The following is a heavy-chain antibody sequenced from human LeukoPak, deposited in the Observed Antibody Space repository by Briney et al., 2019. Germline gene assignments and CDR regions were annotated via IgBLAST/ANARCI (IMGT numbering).Heavy chain of an antibody. CDR3: ASRSSIWSGYQDTLYYFDS. D-gene: IGHD3-3*01. Sequence: SETLSLTCTVSGDSVSSYYWSGIRQPPGKRLEWIGHIYYSGSTNYNPSLKSRVTISVDTSKNQFSLKLSSVTAADTAVYYCASRSSIWSGYQDTLYYFDSWGQGTLVTVSS. J-gene: IGHJ4*02. CDR1: GDSVSSYY. CDR2: IYYSGST. V-gene: IGHV4-59*02.